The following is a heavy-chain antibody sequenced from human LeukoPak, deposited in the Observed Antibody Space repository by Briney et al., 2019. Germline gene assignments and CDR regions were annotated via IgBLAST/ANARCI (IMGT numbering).Heavy chain of an antibody. CDR1: GHSISSGYY. CDR2: IYHSGST. V-gene: IGHV4-38-2*01. CDR3: GLITRPRLWFWKSLGKNYFDY. Sequence: SETLSLTCAVSGHSISSGYYWGWIRQPPGKGLEWIGSIYHSGSTYYSPSLKSRVTISVDTSKNQFSLKLSSVTAADPGLSRTGLITRPRLWFWKSLGKNYFDYWGQGTLVTVSS. D-gene: IGHD3-10*01. J-gene: IGHJ4*02.